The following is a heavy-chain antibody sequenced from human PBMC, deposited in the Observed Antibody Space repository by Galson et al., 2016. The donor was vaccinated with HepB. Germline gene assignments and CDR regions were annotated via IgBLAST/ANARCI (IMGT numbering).Heavy chain of an antibody. CDR2: INSDGSSA. CDR1: GFTFSSYW. CDR3: AREGGQWLERFDY. J-gene: IGHJ4*02. D-gene: IGHD6-19*01. Sequence: SLRLSCAASGFTFSSYWMHWVRQAPGKGLVWVSRINSDGSSAIYADSVKGRFTISRDNAENTLYLQMNSLRAEDTAVYYCAREGGQWLERFDYWGQGTLVTVSS. V-gene: IGHV3-74*01.